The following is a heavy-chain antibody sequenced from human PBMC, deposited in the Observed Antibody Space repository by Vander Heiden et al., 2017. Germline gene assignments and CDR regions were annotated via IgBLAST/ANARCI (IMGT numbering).Heavy chain of an antibody. D-gene: IGHD2-15*01. CDR3: ARDRVGYCSGGSCLSFDY. Sequence: QQQLVQSGAEVEKRGSSVKVSCMATGGTFSSYAISWVRQATGQGLEWMGGIIPIFGTANYAQKLQGRVTITASESTSTAYMELSSLRSEDTAVYYCARDRVGYCSGGSCLSFDYWSQGTLVTVSS. V-gene: IGHV1-69*01. J-gene: IGHJ4*02. CDR1: GGTFSSYA. CDR2: IIPIFGTA.